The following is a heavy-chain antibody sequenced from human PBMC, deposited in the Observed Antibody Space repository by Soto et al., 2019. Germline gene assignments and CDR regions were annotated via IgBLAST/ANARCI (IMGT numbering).Heavy chain of an antibody. CDR1: GYSFTSYW. J-gene: IGHJ4*02. V-gene: IGHV5-51*01. CDR2: IDPGDSDT. D-gene: IGHD1-26*01. CDR3: ALSYSGTYTSFDY. Sequence: PGESLKISCKGSGYSFTSYWISWVRQMPGKGLEWMGIIDPGDSDTKYSPSFQGQVTISADKSISTAYLQWSSLKASDTAMYYCALSYSGTYTSFDYWGQGTLVTVSS.